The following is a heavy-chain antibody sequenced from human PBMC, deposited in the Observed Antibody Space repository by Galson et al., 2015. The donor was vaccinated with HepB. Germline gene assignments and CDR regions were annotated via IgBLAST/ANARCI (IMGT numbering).Heavy chain of an antibody. V-gene: IGHV3-30-3*01. D-gene: IGHD6-19*01. J-gene: IGHJ4*02. CDR1: GFTFSSYA. Sequence: SLRLSCAASGFTFSSYAMHWVRQAPGKGLEWVAVISYDGSNKYYADSVKGRFTISRDNPKNTLYLQMNSLRAEDTAVYYCARDGSSGWYGYYYFDYWGQGTLVTVSS. CDR3: ARDGSSGWYGYYYFDY. CDR2: ISYDGSNK.